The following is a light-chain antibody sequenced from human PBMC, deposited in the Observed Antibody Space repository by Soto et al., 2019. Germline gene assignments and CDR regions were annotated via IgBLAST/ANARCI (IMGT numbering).Light chain of an antibody. J-gene: IGKJ4*01. Sequence: DIQITQSPSSLSASVGDRVTITCRASQSLSSYLNWYQQKPGKAPKLLIYAASSLQSGVPSRFSGSGSGTDFTLTISILQPEDFATYYCQQSYSTSALTFGGGNTGEIK. CDR1: QSLSSY. CDR3: QQSYSTSALT. CDR2: AAS. V-gene: IGKV1-39*01.